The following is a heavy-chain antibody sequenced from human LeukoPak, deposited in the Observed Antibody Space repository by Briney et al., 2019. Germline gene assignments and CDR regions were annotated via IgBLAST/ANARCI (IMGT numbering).Heavy chain of an antibody. CDR2: ISGSGGST. V-gene: IGHV3-23*01. CDR3: AKEYYYGAGYNWFDA. J-gene: IGHJ5*02. Sequence: GESLRLSCAASGFTFSNYAMSWVRQAPGKGLEWVSAISGSGGSTYYADSVKGRFTISRDNSKNTLYLQMNSLRAEDTAVYYCAKEYYYGAGYNWFDAWGQGTLVTVPS. D-gene: IGHD3-10*01. CDR1: GFTFSNYA.